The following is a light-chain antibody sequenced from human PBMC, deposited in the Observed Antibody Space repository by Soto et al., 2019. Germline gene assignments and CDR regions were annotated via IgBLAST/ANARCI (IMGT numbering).Light chain of an antibody. CDR3: QSYDSSLSGVV. CDR1: TSNIGAGYD. V-gene: IGLV1-40*01. CDR2: ANN. Sequence: QSVLTQPPSVSGAPGQRVTISCTGTTSNIGAGYDVHWYQQLPGTAPKLFIYANNNRPSGVPDRFSGSKSGTTASLAIPGLQADDEADYYCQSYDSSLSGVVFGGGTKHTVL. J-gene: IGLJ2*01.